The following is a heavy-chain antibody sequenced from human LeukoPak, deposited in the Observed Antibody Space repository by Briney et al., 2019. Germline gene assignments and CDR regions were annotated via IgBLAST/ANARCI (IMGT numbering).Heavy chain of an antibody. D-gene: IGHD5-12*01. J-gene: IGHJ5*02. CDR3: ARDSNSGYGYSWFDP. CDR1: GYSFATYY. Sequence: ASVRVSCKASGYSFATYYMHWVRQAPGQGLEWVGMINPSGGTTTYAQKFQGRVTMTRDTSTSTGYMELSSLRSEDTAVYCCARDSNSGYGYSWFDPWGQGTLVTVSS. V-gene: IGHV1-46*03. CDR2: INPSGGTT.